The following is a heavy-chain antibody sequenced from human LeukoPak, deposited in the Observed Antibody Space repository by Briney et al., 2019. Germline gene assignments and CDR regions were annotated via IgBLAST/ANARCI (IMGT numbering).Heavy chain of an antibody. V-gene: IGHV3-7*01. D-gene: IGHD6-19*01. CDR1: GFTFSNYW. CDR2: IKQDGSEK. Sequence: GGSLRLSCAASGFTFSNYWMSWVRQAPGKGLEWVANIKQDGSEKFYVDSVKGRLTISRDNAKNSQYLQMNSLRVEDTAVYYCARVQGSSGPGIFEYWGQGTLVTVSS. CDR3: ARVQGSSGPGIFEY. J-gene: IGHJ4*02.